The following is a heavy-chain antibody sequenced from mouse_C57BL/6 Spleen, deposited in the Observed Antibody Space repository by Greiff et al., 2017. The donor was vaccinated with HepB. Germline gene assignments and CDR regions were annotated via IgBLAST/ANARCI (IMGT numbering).Heavy chain of an antibody. D-gene: IGHD1-1*01. CDR3: TNEENYYGSRDWFAY. J-gene: IGHJ3*01. V-gene: IGHV14-1*01. Sequence: EVKLVESGAELVRPGASVKLSCTASGFNIKDYYMHWVKQRPEQGLEWIGRIDPEDGDTEYAPKFQGKATMTADTSSNTAYLQLSSLTSEDTAVYYCTNEENYYGSRDWFAYWGQGTLVTVSA. CDR2: IDPEDGDT. CDR1: GFNIKDYY.